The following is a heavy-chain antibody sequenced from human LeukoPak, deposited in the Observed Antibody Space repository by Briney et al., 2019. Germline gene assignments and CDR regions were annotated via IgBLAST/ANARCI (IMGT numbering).Heavy chain of an antibody. J-gene: IGHJ2*01. CDR2: IYYSGST. V-gene: IGHV4-59*08. D-gene: IGHD3-22*01. Sequence: SETLSLTCTVSGGSISRYYWSWIRQPPGKGLEWIGYIYYSGSTNYNPSLKSRVTISVDTSKNQFSLKLTSVTAADTAVYYCARPGGYYDSSGFLPYWYSDLRGRGTLVTVSS. CDR3: ARPGGYYDSSGFLPYWYSDL. CDR1: GGSISRYY.